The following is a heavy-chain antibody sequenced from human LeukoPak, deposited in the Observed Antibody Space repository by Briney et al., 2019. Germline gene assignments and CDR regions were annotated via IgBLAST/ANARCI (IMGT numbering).Heavy chain of an antibody. CDR3: AELGITMIGGV. J-gene: IGHJ6*04. V-gene: IGHV3-48*03. CDR2: ISSSGSTI. CDR1: GFTVSSKY. D-gene: IGHD3-10*02. Sequence: PGGSLRLSCAASGFTVSSKYMSWVRQAPGKGLEWVSYISSSGSTIYYADSVKGRFTISRDNAKNSLYLQMNSLRAEDTAVYYCAELGITMIGGVWGKGTTVTISS.